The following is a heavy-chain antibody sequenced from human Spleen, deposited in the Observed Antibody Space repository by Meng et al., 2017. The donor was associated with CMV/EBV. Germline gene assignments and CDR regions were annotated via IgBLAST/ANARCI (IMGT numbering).Heavy chain of an antibody. D-gene: IGHD5-18*01. CDR3: ARDTVDTAIPPWGMDV. J-gene: IGHJ6*02. CDR2: IGTAGDT. CDR1: GFTFSNYD. V-gene: IGHV3-13*01. Sequence: GESLKISCAASGFTFSNYDMHWVRQPTGKGLEWVSAIGTAGDTYYPGSVKGRFTISSDNSKNTVYLQMHSLRAEDTAVYYCARDTVDTAIPPWGMDVWGQGTTVTVSS.